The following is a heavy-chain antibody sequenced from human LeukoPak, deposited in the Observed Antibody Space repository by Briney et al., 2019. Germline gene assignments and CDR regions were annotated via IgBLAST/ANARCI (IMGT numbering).Heavy chain of an antibody. CDR1: GYTFTSYA. J-gene: IGHJ5*02. V-gene: IGHV1-3*01. CDR3: AREFSGWGLPGGFDP. CDR2: INAGNGNT. Sequence: VASVKVSCTASGYTFTSYAMHWVRQAPGQRLEWMGWINAGNGNTKYSQKFQGRVTITRDTSASTAYMELSSLRSEDTAVYYCAREFSGWGLPGGFDPWGQGTLVTVSS. D-gene: IGHD2-21*01.